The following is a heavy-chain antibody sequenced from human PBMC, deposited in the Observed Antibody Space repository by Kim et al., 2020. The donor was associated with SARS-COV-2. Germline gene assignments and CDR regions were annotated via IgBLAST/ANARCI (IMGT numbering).Heavy chain of an antibody. Sequence: GGSLRLSCAASGFTFSSYAMSWVRQAPGKGLEWVSAISGSGGSTYYADSVKGRFTISRDNSKNTLYLQMNSLRAEDTAVYYCAKSLDRNLRWRTYFDYWGQGTLVTVSS. J-gene: IGHJ4*02. D-gene: IGHD4-17*01. CDR1: GFTFSSYA. CDR2: ISGSGGST. CDR3: AKSLDRNLRWRTYFDY. V-gene: IGHV3-23*01.